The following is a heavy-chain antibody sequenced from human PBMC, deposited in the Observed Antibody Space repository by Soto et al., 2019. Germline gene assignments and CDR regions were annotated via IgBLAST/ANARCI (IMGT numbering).Heavy chain of an antibody. V-gene: IGHV4-39*01. CDR2: IYYSGNT. J-gene: IGHJ4*02. CDR3: ASSSPFHY. Sequence: SETLSLTCSASSASLSSSTYYWSWIRQPPGRGPEWIGSIYYSGNTYYKPSLKSRVSISIDTSRNQFSLKLTSVTAADTGVYYCASSSPFHYWGPGILVTVSS. CDR1: SASLSSSTYY. D-gene: IGHD6-6*01.